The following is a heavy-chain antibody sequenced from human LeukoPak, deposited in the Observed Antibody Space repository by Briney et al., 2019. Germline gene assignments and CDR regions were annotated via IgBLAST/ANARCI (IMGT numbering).Heavy chain of an antibody. D-gene: IGHD6-19*01. CDR1: GFTFSSYG. Sequence: GGTLRLSCAASGFTFSSYGMSWVRQAPGKGLEWVSVISSSGSSTYYADSVKGRFTISRDNSKNTLYLQMNSLKTEDTAVYYCTTFLSVAGSIDYWGQGTLVTVSS. CDR3: TTFLSVAGSIDY. V-gene: IGHV3-23*01. CDR2: ISSSGSST. J-gene: IGHJ4*02.